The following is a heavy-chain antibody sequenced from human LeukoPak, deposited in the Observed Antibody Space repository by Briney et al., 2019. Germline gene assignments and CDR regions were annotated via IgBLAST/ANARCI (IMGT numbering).Heavy chain of an antibody. Sequence: GGSLTLSCAASGFTFSYFWMSWVRQAPGKGLEWVANINLDGSERHYVDSVKGRFTISRDNARKSLYLQMNSLRDEDTAVYYCARDNVGATPFDYWGQGTLVTVSS. D-gene: IGHD1-26*01. CDR3: ARDNVGATPFDY. V-gene: IGHV3-7*05. J-gene: IGHJ4*02. CDR1: GFTFSYFW. CDR2: INLDGSER.